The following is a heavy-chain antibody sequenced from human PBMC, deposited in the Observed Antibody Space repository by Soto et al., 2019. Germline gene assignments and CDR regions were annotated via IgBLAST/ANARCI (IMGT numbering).Heavy chain of an antibody. Sequence: GSLRLSCAASGFTFSSYAMSWVRQAPGKGLEWVSAISGSGGSTYYADSVKGRFTISRDNSENTLYLQMNSLRAEDTAVYYCAKDLILNYIVVVPAAIDYWGQGTLVTVSS. CDR1: GFTFSSYA. CDR3: AKDLILNYIVVVPAAIDY. D-gene: IGHD2-2*01. J-gene: IGHJ4*02. CDR2: ISGSGGST. V-gene: IGHV3-23*01.